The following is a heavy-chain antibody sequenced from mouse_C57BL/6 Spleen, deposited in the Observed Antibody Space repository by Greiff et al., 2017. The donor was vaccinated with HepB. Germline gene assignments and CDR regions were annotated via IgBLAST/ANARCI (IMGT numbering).Heavy chain of an antibody. CDR2: INPNNGGT. J-gene: IGHJ2*01. V-gene: IGHV1-26*01. Sequence: EVKLQQSGPELVKPGASVKISCKASGYTFTDYYMNWVKQSHGKSLEWIGDINPNNGGTSYNQKFKGKATLTVDKSSSTAYMELRSLTSEDSAVYYCVITTVVRNYFDYWGQGTTLTVSS. CDR3: VITTVVRNYFDY. CDR1: GYTFTDYY. D-gene: IGHD1-1*01.